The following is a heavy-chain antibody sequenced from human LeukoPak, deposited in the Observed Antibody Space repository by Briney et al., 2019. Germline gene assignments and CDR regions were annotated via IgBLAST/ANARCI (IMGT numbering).Heavy chain of an antibody. CDR2: IYHSGST. Sequence: SETLSLTCAVSGGSISSSNWWSWVRQPPGKGLEWIGEIYHSGSTNYNPSLKSRVTISVDTSKNQFSLKLSSVTAADTAVYYCASFYGDYGVTFDYWGQGTLVTVSS. CDR3: ASFYGDYGVTFDY. CDR1: GGSISSSNW. V-gene: IGHV4-4*02. J-gene: IGHJ4*02. D-gene: IGHD4-17*01.